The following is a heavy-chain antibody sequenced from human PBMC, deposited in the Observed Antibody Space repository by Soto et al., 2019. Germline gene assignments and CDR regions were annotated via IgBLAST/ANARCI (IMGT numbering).Heavy chain of an antibody. CDR3: ARGVAGTGGSYYYYYGMDV. J-gene: IGHJ6*02. V-gene: IGHV4-31*03. CDR1: GGSISSGGYY. D-gene: IGHD1-1*01. Sequence: SETLSLTCTVSGGSISSGGYYWSWIRQHPGKGLEWIGYIYYSGSTYYNPSLKSRVTISVDTSKNQFSLKLSSVTAADTAVYYCARGVAGTGGSYYYYYGMDVWGQGTTVTVSS. CDR2: IYYSGST.